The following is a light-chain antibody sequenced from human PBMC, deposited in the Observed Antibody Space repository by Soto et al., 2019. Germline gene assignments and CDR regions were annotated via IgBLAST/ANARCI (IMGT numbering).Light chain of an antibody. J-gene: IGKJ1*01. CDR2: DVS. V-gene: IGKV1-5*01. CDR1: QSIGDS. CDR3: QQYTGYSRT. Sequence: DIQMTQSPSTLSASVGDRVTITCRASQSIGDSLAWYQQKPGKAPYLLNSDVSSLERGVPSRFSGSGSGTEFTLTISSMQPDDFATFYCQQYTGYSRTFGQGTKVEI.